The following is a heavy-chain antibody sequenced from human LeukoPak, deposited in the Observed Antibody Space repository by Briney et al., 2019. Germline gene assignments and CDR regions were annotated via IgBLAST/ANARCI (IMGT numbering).Heavy chain of an antibody. CDR1: GFSHSTTGMC. V-gene: IGHV2-70*11. D-gene: IGHD4-17*01. J-gene: IGHJ4*02. Sequence: SGPALVNPTQTLTLTCTFSGFSHSTTGMCVSWIRQPPGKALEWLARIDWDDDKYYSTSLKTRLTISKDTSKTQVVLTKTNMDPVDTATYYCARAFPTVTTFDYWGQGTLVTVSS. CDR2: IDWDDDK. CDR3: ARAFPTVTTFDY.